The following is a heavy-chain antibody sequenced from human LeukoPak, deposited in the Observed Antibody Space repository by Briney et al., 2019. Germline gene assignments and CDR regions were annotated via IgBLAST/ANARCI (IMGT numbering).Heavy chain of an antibody. V-gene: IGHV4-59*08. CDR1: GGSISSNY. Sequence: SETLSLTCTVSGGSISSNYWSWIRQPPGKGLEWIGYIYYSGSTNYNPSLKSRVTISVGTSKNQFSLKLSSVTAADTAVYYCARRSWSWFDPWGQGTLVIVSS. CDR2: IYYSGST. J-gene: IGHJ5*02. CDR3: ARRSWSWFDP. D-gene: IGHD3-3*01.